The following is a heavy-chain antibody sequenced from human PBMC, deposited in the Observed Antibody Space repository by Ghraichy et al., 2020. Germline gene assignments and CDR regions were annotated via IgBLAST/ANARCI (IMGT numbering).Heavy chain of an antibody. J-gene: IGHJ4*02. CDR3: ASLAAAGTELLFDY. V-gene: IGHV4-4*02. CDR2: IYHSGST. D-gene: IGHD6-13*01. Sequence: SETLSLTCAVSGGSISSSNWWSWVRQPPGKGLEWIGEIYHSGSTNYNPSLKSRVTISVDKSKNQFSLKLSSVTAADTAVYYCASLAAAGTELLFDYWGQGTLVTVSS. CDR1: GGSISSSNW.